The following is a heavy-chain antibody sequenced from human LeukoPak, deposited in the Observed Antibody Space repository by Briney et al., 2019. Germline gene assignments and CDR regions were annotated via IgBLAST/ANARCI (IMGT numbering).Heavy chain of an antibody. CDR1: GFTFSNYA. J-gene: IGHJ4*02. CDR3: AKDRLDYDILTGYYDY. Sequence: PGGSLRLSCEVSGFTFSNYAMNWVRQAPGKGLEWVSSISASAGSAVYGDSVKGRSTISRDNSKNTLYLQMNSLRAEDTAVYYCAKDRLDYDILTGYYDYWGQGTLVTVSS. V-gene: IGHV3-23*01. CDR2: ISASAGSA. D-gene: IGHD3-9*01.